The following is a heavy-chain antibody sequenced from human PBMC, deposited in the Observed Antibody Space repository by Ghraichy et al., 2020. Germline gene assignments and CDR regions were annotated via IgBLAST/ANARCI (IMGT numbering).Heavy chain of an antibody. CDR2: ILNDGSNQ. Sequence: GGSLRLSCAASGFSLGDFALHWVRQAPGKGLEWVAPILNDGSNQYYADSVKGRFTISRDNSNNMLYLQMNSLRTEDTALYHCARAVPGMDVWGQGTTVTVSS. CDR1: GFSLGDFA. V-gene: IGHV3-30*04. J-gene: IGHJ6*02. CDR3: ARAVPGMDV.